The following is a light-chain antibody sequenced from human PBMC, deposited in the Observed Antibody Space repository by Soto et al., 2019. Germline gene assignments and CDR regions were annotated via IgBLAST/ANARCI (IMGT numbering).Light chain of an antibody. J-gene: IGKJ1*01. CDR2: GAS. Sequence: EIVLTQSPATLSLSPGERATLSCRASQNVRSNCLVWYQHKPGQAPRLLIYGASSRATGNPDRISGSESGSDVTLTITGLEPEDFAVYYCQNYDNCVWTFGQGTKVQI. CDR3: QNYDNCVWT. V-gene: IGKV3-20*01. CDR1: QNVRSNC.